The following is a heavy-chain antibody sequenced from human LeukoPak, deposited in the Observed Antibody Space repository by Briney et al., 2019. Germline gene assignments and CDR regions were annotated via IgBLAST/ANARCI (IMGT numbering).Heavy chain of an antibody. CDR3: AKGESYVDTACFDF. Sequence: GGSLRLSCAASGFTFDDYAMHWVRRAPGKGLEWVSGISWTSDSRGYADSVKGRFTISRDNAKHSLYLQMNSLRAEDTALYYCAKGESYVDTACFDFWGQGTLVTVSS. D-gene: IGHD5-18*01. J-gene: IGHJ4*02. CDR2: ISWTSDSR. V-gene: IGHV3-9*01. CDR1: GFTFDDYA.